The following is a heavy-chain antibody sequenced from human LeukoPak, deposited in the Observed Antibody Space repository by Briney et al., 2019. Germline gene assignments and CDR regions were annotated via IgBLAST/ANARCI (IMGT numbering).Heavy chain of an antibody. Sequence: GGSLRLSCAASGFTFDDYAIYWVRQAPGKGLEWVSTISGSGGSTYYADSVKGRSTISRDKSKNTLYLQMNSLRAEDTAVYYCAKEGKLLWFGELSAQYCFDYWGQGTLVTVSS. CDR3: AKEGKLLWFGELSAQYCFDY. CDR2: ISGSGGST. J-gene: IGHJ4*02. V-gene: IGHV3-23*01. D-gene: IGHD3-10*01. CDR1: GFTFDDYA.